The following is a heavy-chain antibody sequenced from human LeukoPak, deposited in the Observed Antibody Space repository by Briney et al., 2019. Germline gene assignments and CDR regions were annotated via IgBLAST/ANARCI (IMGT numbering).Heavy chain of an antibody. J-gene: IGHJ3*02. D-gene: IGHD1-26*01. V-gene: IGHV3-21*01. CDR1: GFTFSSYS. Sequence: GGSLRLSCAASGFTFSSYSMNWVRQAPGKGLEWVSSISSSSSYICYADSVKGRFTISRDNAKNSLYLQMNSLRAEDTAVYYCASWELRARWAFDIWGQGTMVTVSS. CDR3: ASWELRARWAFDI. CDR2: ISSSSSYI.